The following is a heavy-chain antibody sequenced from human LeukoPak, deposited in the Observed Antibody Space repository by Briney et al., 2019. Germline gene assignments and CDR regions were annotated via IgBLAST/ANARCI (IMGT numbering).Heavy chain of an antibody. J-gene: IGHJ3*02. CDR3: ARDPAIQLDAFDI. CDR1: GFTFSSYA. D-gene: IGHD5-18*01. CDR2: ISYDGSNK. V-gene: IGHV3-30-3*01. Sequence: GGSLRLSCAASGFTFSSYAMHWVRQAPGKGLEWVAVISYDGSNKYYADSVKGRFTISRDNSKNTLYLQMNSLRAEDTAVYYCARDPAIQLDAFDIWGQGTMVTVSS.